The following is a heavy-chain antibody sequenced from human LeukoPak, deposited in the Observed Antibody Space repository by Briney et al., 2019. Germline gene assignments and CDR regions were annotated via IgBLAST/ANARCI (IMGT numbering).Heavy chain of an antibody. J-gene: IGHJ4*02. CDR1: GFTFDDYA. CDR3: AKDADPYGSGSYDY. D-gene: IGHD1-26*01. Sequence: GRSLSLSCAASGFTFDDYAMHWVRQAPGKGLEWDSGISWNSGSIGYADSVKGRFTISRDNAKNSLYLQMNSLRAEDMALYYCAKDADPYGSGSYDYWGQGTLVTVSS. V-gene: IGHV3-9*03. CDR2: ISWNSGSI.